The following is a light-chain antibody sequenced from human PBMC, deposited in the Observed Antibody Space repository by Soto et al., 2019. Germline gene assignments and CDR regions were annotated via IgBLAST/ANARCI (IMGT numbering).Light chain of an antibody. J-gene: IGLJ1*01. V-gene: IGLV2-11*01. CDR1: SSDVGGYNY. CDR2: DVS. CDR3: CSYAGSYTFPFWV. Sequence: ALTQPRSVSGSPGQSVTISCTGTSSDVGGYNYVSWYQQHPGKAPKLMIYDVSKRPSGVPDRFSGSKSGNTASLTISGLQAEDEADYYCCSYAGSYTFPFWVFGTGTKLTVL.